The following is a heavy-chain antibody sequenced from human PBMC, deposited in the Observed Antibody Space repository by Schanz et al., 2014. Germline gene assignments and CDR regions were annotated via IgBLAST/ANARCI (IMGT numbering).Heavy chain of an antibody. Sequence: QVQLVQSGAEVKKPGSSMKVSCKASGGTFSSYSINWVRQAPGQGLEWMGRIIPSLGLAKYEQKFQDKVTITADTSTTTAYMELSGLRSEDTAVYYCARGRGCTGGSCYSWFDLWGQGTLVTVSS. V-gene: IGHV1-69*02. CDR1: GGTFSSYS. CDR2: IIPSLGLA. J-gene: IGHJ5*02. D-gene: IGHD2-15*01. CDR3: ARGRGCTGGSCYSWFDL.